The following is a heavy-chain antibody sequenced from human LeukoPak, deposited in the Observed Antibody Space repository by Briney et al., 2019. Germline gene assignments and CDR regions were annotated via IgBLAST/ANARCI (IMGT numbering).Heavy chain of an antibody. J-gene: IGHJ4*02. CDR2: INPNSGGT. V-gene: IGHV1-2*02. CDR3: ARGGGRRGYYHSSGYSSAFDY. CDR1: GYTFTGYY. Sequence: ASEKVSCKASGYTFTGYYMHWVRQAPGQGLEWMGWINPNSGGTNYAQKFQGRVTMTRDTSISTAYMELSRLRSDDTAVYYCARGGGRRGYYHSSGYSSAFDYWGQGTLVTVSS. D-gene: IGHD3-22*01.